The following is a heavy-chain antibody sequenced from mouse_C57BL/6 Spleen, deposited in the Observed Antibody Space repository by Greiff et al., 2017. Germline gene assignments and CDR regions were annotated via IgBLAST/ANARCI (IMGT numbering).Heavy chain of an antibody. V-gene: IGHV6-3*01. D-gene: IGHD1-1*01. CDR3: TGATVVVHFDY. J-gene: IGHJ2*01. CDR2: IRLKSDNYAT. CDR1: GFTFSNYW. Sequence: EVKLMESGGGLVQPGGSMKLSCVASGFTFSNYWMNWVRQSPEKGLEWVAQIRLKSDNYATHYAESVKGRFTISRDDSKSSVYLQMNNLRAEDTGIYYCTGATVVVHFDYWGQGTTLTVSS.